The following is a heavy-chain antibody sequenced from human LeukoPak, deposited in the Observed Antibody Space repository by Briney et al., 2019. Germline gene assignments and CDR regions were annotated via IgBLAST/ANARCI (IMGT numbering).Heavy chain of an antibody. CDR2: IDPSDSYT. D-gene: IGHD2-2*01. V-gene: IGHV5-10-1*01. CDR3: ARRVVVPTAGSFDP. J-gene: IGHJ5*02. Sequence: GESLKISCKGSGYRFTNYWISWVRQMPGKGQEWMGRIDPSDSYTSYSPSFQGHVTISVDKSISTAYLQWSSLEASDTAMYYCARRVVVPTAGSFDPWGQGTLVIVSS. CDR1: GYRFTNYW.